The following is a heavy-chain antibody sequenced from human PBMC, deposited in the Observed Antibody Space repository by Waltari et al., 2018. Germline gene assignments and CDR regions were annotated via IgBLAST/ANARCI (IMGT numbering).Heavy chain of an antibody. Sequence: EVQLVESGGGLVQSGGSLRLSCEASAFSVSGTYMSWVRQAPGKGLELVSVITSGGKTYYGDAVRGRFTMSRHDSKNTVYLQMDNLRPEDTAVFYCVTHSSNYYFAMDVWGPGTTVTVSS. V-gene: IGHV3-53*04. D-gene: IGHD3-22*01. J-gene: IGHJ6*02. CDR3: VTHSSNYYFAMDV. CDR1: AFSVSGTY. CDR2: ITSGGKT.